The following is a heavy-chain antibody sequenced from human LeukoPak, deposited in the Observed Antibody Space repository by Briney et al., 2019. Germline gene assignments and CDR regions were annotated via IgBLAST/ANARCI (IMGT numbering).Heavy chain of an antibody. CDR3: ARDYHTFSYYDSSGRHDAFDI. D-gene: IGHD3-22*01. V-gene: IGHV3-48*03. Sequence: GGSLRLSCAASGFTFSSYEMNWVRQAPGKGLEWGSYISSSGSTIYYADSVKGRFTISRDNAKNSLYLQMNSLRAEDTAVYYCARDYHTFSYYDSSGRHDAFDIWGQGTMVTVSS. CDR2: ISSSGSTI. CDR1: GFTFSSYE. J-gene: IGHJ3*02.